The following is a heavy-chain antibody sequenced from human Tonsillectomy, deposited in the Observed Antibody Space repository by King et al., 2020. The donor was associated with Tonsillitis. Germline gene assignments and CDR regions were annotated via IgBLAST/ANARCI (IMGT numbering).Heavy chain of an antibody. Sequence: VQLVESGGGLVQPGGSLRLSCAASGFTFSSYWMSWVRQAPGKGLEWVANIKQDGSEKYYVVFVKVRFTISRDNAKNSLYLQRNSLRAEDTAVYYCARSITGTTWYFDYWGQGTLVTVSS. D-gene: IGHD1-7*01. CDR1: GFTFSSYW. J-gene: IGHJ4*02. V-gene: IGHV3-7*03. CDR3: ARSITGTTWYFDY. CDR2: IKQDGSEK.